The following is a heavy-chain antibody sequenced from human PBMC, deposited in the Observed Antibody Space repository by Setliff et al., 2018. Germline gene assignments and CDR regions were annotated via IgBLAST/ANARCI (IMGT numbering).Heavy chain of an antibody. V-gene: IGHV3-72*01. D-gene: IGHD2-2*01. CDR1: GFTFSDHY. CDR2: TRNKANSYTT. J-gene: IGHJ5*02. Sequence: GGSLRLSCAASGFTFSDHYMDWVRQAPGKGLEWVGRTRNKANSYTTEYAASVKGRFTISRDDSKNSLYLQMNSLKTEDTAVYYCAKSWVVPAAITFSGFDPWGQGTLVTVSS. CDR3: AKSWVVPAAITFSGFDP.